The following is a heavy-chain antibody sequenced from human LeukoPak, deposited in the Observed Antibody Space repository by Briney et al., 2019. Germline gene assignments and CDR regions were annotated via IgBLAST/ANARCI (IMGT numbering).Heavy chain of an antibody. J-gene: IGHJ3*02. CDR1: GFIFSNYA. CDR2: IRGSGGGT. CDR3: ARDPNGDYIGAFDM. D-gene: IGHD4-17*01. Sequence: HPGGSLRLSCAASGFIFSNYALMWLPQSPGKGLEWVSAIRGSGGGTFYADSVKGRFTISRDNSKNTLYLQMNGLRAEDTAVYYCARDPNGDYIGAFDMWGRGTLVTVSS. V-gene: IGHV3-23*01.